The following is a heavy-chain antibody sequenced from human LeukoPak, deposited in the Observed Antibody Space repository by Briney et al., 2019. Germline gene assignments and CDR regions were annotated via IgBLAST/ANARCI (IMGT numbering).Heavy chain of an antibody. CDR2: INSDGSST. CDR1: GFTFSSSW. D-gene: IGHD5-12*01. Sequence: PGGSLRLSCAASGFTFSSSWMHWVRQAPGKGLVWVSHINSDGSSTTYADSVKGRFTISRDNAKNTLYLQMNSLRAEDTAVYYCTRDIPNSGIDYWGQGTLVTVSS. J-gene: IGHJ4*02. V-gene: IGHV3-74*01. CDR3: TRDIPNSGIDY.